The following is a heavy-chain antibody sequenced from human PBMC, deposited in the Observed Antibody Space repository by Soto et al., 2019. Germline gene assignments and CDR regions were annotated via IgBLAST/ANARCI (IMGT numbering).Heavy chain of an antibody. CDR1: GGSISSYY. D-gene: IGHD3-22*01. V-gene: IGHV4-59*01. Sequence: SETLSLTCTVSGGSISSYYWSWIRQPPGKGLEWIGYIYYSGSTNYSPSLKSRVTISVDTSKNQFSLKLSSVTAADTAVYYCARDRTDYYDSSGLDYWGQGTLVTVSS. CDR2: IYYSGST. CDR3: ARDRTDYYDSSGLDY. J-gene: IGHJ4*02.